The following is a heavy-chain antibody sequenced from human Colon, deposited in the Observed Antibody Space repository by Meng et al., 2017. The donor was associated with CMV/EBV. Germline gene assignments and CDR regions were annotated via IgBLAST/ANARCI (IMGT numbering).Heavy chain of an antibody. D-gene: IGHD1-20*01. Sequence: GESLKISCAASGFTFSNYAMHWVRQAPGKGLEWVAIISNDGGSQNYADSVKGRFTISRDESKATLVLQMNSLRGHDTAVYYCATPCGGLSGTPLDSWGQGTLVTVSS. CDR2: ISNDGGSQ. CDR1: GFTFSNYA. CDR3: ATPCGGLSGTPLDS. V-gene: IGHV3-30*04. J-gene: IGHJ4*02.